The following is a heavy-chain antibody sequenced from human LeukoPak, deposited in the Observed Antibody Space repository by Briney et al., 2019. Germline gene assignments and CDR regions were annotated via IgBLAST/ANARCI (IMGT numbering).Heavy chain of an antibody. CDR3: AGISIAVAGRGFDP. D-gene: IGHD6-19*01. J-gene: IGHJ5*02. CDR1: GGSISSSSYY. V-gene: IGHV4-39*01. Sequence: SETLSLTCTVSGGSISSSSYYWGWIRQPPGKGLEWIGTIYYSGSTYYNPSLKSRVTISVDTSKNQFSLKLISVTAADTAVYYCAGISIAVAGRGFDPWGQGTLVTV. CDR2: IYYSGST.